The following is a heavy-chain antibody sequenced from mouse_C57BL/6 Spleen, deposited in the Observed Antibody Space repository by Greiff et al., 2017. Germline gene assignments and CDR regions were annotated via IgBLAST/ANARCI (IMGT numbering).Heavy chain of an antibody. Sequence: VQLQQPGAELVKPGASVKLSCKASGYTFTSYWMHWVKQRPGRGLEWIGRIDPNSGGTKYNEKFKSKATLTVDKPSSTAYMQLSSLTSEESAVYYCARSIGIYYDYDGDFDYWGQGTTLTVSS. CDR2: IDPNSGGT. V-gene: IGHV1-72*01. CDR1: GYTFTSYW. J-gene: IGHJ2*01. CDR3: ARSIGIYYDYDGDFDY. D-gene: IGHD2-4*01.